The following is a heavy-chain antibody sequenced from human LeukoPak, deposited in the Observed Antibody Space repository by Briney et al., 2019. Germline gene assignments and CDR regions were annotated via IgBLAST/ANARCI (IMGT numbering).Heavy chain of an antibody. CDR2: IRYDGSNK. D-gene: IGHD5-12*01. V-gene: IGHV3-30*02. CDR1: GFTFSSYG. J-gene: IGHJ4*02. Sequence: HPGGSLRLSCAASGFTFSSYGMHWVRQAPGKGLEWVAFIRYDGSNKYYADSVKGRFTISRDNAKNSLYLQMNSLRAEDTALYYCAKDFGSGYVEAIDYWGQGTLVTVSS. CDR3: AKDFGSGYVEAIDY.